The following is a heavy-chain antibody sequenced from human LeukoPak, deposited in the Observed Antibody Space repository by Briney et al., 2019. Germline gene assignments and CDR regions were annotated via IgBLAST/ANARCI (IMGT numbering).Heavy chain of an antibody. CDR2: VYYDGST. CDR1: GGSVSNRHCY. J-gene: IGHJ4*02. CDR3: ASERWSYRSYYDF. V-gene: IGHV4-39*07. D-gene: IGHD1-26*01. Sequence: SETLFLTCTVSGGSVSNRHCYWAWIRQSPGKGLEWIGNVYYDGSTHFSPSLESRLTISVDTSMTHFSLKLRSVTAADTAVYYCASERWSYRSYYDFWGQGVLVTVSS.